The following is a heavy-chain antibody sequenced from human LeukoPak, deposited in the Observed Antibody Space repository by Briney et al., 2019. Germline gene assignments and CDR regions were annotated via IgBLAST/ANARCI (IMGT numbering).Heavy chain of an antibody. V-gene: IGHV3-30*02. J-gene: IGHJ4*01. Sequence: GGSLRLSCAASGFTFDRHGMHWVRQAPGKGLEWVAYVRFAGTDKYHVDSVTGRFSISRDNSKNTLYLQMNSLRVEDTAVYYCVRDREWSFDYWGQGTLVTVSS. CDR3: VRDREWSFDY. CDR2: VRFAGTDK. D-gene: IGHD3-3*01. CDR1: GFTFDRHG.